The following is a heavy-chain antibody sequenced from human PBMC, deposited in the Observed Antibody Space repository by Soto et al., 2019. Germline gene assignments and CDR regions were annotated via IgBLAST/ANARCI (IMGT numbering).Heavy chain of an antibody. J-gene: IGHJ6*02. CDR1: GYSFTSYW. CDR2: IDPSDSYT. D-gene: IGHD3-9*01. Sequence: GESLKISYKGSGYSFTSYWISWVRQMPGKGLEWMGRIDPSDSYTNYSPSFQGHVTISADKSISTAYLQWSSLKASDTAMYYCARPTYYDILTGIYYYYGMDVWGQGTTVTVSS. CDR3: ARPTYYDILTGIYYYYGMDV. V-gene: IGHV5-10-1*01.